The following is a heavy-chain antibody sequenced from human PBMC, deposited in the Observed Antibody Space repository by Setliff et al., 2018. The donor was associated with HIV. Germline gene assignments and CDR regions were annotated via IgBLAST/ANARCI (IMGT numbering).Heavy chain of an antibody. CDR3: ATGGGSYTPADY. Sequence: GGSLRLSCAASGFTFSTYAMRWVRQVPGKGLEWVSVISASGGGTYYADSVKGRFTISRDNSKNTLYLQMSSLRAEDTAVYYCATGGGSYTPADYWGQGTLVTVSS. J-gene: IGHJ4*02. CDR2: ISASGGGT. V-gene: IGHV3-23*01. D-gene: IGHD1-26*01. CDR1: GFTFSTYA.